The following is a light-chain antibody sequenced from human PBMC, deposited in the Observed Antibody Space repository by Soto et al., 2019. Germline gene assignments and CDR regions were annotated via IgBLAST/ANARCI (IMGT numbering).Light chain of an antibody. J-gene: IGKJ1*01. CDR3: EQYGSSGT. Sequence: NALKPSGGAVSLTTGEGAALSGLASQSVSNNYLAWYQQKPGQAPRLLIYGASNRATGIPDRFSGSGSGTDFTLTISRLEPEDFAVYYCEQYGSSGTFGQGTKVDIK. CDR2: GAS. CDR1: QSVSNNY. V-gene: IGKV3-20*01.